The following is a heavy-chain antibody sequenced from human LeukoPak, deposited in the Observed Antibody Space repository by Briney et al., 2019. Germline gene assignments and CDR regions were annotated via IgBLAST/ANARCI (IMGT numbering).Heavy chain of an antibody. J-gene: IGHJ4*02. Sequence: SETLSLTCTVSGGSMNSFHWNWIRQPAGKGLECIGRINTSGTTNYNPSLESRVTMSIDTSKNQFSPNLSSVTAADTAVYYCARGSGYNYGKYYFDYWGQGTLVIVSS. CDR1: GGSMNSFH. D-gene: IGHD5-18*01. CDR3: ARGSGYNYGKYYFDY. CDR2: INTSGTT. V-gene: IGHV4-4*07.